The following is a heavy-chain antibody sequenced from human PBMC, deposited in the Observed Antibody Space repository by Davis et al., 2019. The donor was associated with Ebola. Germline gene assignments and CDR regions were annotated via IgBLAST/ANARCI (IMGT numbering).Heavy chain of an antibody. CDR2: ISYDGSNK. CDR1: PVTFRSYA. D-gene: IGHD3-3*01. J-gene: IGHJ6*02. CDR3: SRGVRIFGGNYGMDV. Sequence: PGGSLRLSCTTSPVTFRSYAMHGVRQAPGKGLEWVAVISYDGSNKYYADSVKGRFTISRDNSKNTLYLHMNSLRAEDTAVYYCSRGVRIFGGNYGMDVWGQGTTVTVSS. V-gene: IGHV3-30-3*01.